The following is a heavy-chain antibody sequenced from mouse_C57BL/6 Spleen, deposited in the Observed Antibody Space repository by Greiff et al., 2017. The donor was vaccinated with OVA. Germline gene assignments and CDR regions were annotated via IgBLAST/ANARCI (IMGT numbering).Heavy chain of an antibody. CDR1: GYTFTDYE. Sequence: QVQLQQSGAELVRPGASVTLSCKASGYTFTDYEMHWVKQTPVHGLEWIGAIDPETGGTAYNQKFKGKAILTADKSSSPAYMELRSLTSEDSAVYYCTRDDDDGYYYAMDDWGQGTSVTVSS. V-gene: IGHV1-15*01. CDR3: TRDDDDGYYYAMDD. J-gene: IGHJ4*01. CDR2: IDPETGGT. D-gene: IGHD2-4*01.